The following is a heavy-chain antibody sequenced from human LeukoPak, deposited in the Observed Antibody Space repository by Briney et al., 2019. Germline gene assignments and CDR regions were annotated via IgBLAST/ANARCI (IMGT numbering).Heavy chain of an antibody. V-gene: IGHV3-33*08. D-gene: IGHD6-6*01. Sequence: HPGGSLRLSCAASGFTFSSYGMHWVRQAPGKGLEWVAVIWYDGSKKYYGDSVKGRFTISRDNSKNTLYLQMNSLRGEDTAIYYCARDLAARHFDYWGQGTLVTVSS. CDR3: ARDLAARHFDY. CDR1: GFTFSSYG. CDR2: IWYDGSKK. J-gene: IGHJ4*02.